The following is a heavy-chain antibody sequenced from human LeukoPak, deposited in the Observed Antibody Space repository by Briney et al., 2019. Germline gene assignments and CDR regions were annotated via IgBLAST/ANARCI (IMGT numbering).Heavy chain of an antibody. CDR1: GFTFSSYA. CDR2: ISSNGGST. CDR3: ARDRPYYYDSSGYYHWGAFDI. J-gene: IGHJ3*02. D-gene: IGHD3-22*01. V-gene: IGHV3-64*01. Sequence: GGSLRLSCAASGFTFSSYAMHWVRQAPGKGLEYVSAISSNGGSTYYANSVKGRFTISRDNSKNTLYLQMGSLRAEDMAVYYCARDRPYYYDSSGYYHWGAFDIWGQGTMVTVSS.